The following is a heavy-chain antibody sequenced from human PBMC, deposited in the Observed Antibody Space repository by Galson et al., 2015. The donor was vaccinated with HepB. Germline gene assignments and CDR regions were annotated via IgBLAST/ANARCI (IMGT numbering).Heavy chain of an antibody. CDR2: IIPIFDTA. Sequence: SVKVSCKASGGNFRSYPINWVRQAPGQGLEWMGGIIPIFDTANYAQKFQGRVTITADESTGTVYMELSSLKSDDTAVYYCARGGRAFLVGATINYWGQGTLVTVSS. J-gene: IGHJ4*02. V-gene: IGHV1-69*13. D-gene: IGHD1-26*01. CDR1: GGNFRSYP. CDR3: ARGGRAFLVGATINY.